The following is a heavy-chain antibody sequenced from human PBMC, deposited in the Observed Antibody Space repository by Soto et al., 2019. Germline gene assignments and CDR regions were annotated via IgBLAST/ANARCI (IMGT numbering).Heavy chain of an antibody. Sequence: SETLSLTCTVSGGSISASSYYWGWIRQPPGKGLEWIGSMDYSGSTYYNPSLKSRVTISVDTSKNQFSLKLSSVTAADTAVYYCARDIMGTNYYYYGMDVWGQGTTVTVSS. CDR1: GGSISASSYY. D-gene: IGHD2-8*01. J-gene: IGHJ6*02. CDR3: ARDIMGTNYYYYGMDV. V-gene: IGHV4-39*07. CDR2: MDYSGST.